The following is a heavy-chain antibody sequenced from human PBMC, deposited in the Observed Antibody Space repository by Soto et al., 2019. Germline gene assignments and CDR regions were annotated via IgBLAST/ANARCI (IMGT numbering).Heavy chain of an antibody. CDR2: IWYDGSNK. CDR1: GFTFSSYG. D-gene: IGHD1-20*01. V-gene: IGHV3-33*01. CDR3: ARDPYNNWNDVGYMDV. Sequence: GGSLRLSCAASGFTFSSYGMHWVRQAPGKGLEWVAVIWYDGSNKYYADSVKGRFTISRDNSKNTLYLQMNSLRAEDTAVYYCARDPYNNWNDVGYMDVWGKGTTVTVSS. J-gene: IGHJ6*03.